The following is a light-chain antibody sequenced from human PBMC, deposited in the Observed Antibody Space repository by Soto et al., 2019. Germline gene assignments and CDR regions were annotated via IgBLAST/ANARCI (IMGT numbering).Light chain of an antibody. CDR2: GAS. V-gene: IGKV3-20*01. J-gene: IGKJ1*01. Sequence: EIVLTQSPGTLSLSAGERATLSCRASQSVSSTYLAWYQQKPGQAPRLLIYGASTRATGIPDRFSGSGSGTDFTLTISRLEPGDFAMFYCQQYVSSPWTFGQGTKVDIK. CDR1: QSVSSTY. CDR3: QQYVSSPWT.